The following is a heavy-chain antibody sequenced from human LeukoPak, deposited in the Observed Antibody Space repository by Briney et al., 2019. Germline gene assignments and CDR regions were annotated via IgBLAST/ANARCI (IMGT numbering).Heavy chain of an antibody. J-gene: IGHJ4*02. CDR2: IYYSGST. Sequence: PSETLSLTCTVPGGSVSSGSYYWSWIRQPPGKGLEWIGYIYYSGSTNYNPSLKSRVTISVDTSKNQFSLKLSSVTAADTAVYYCARVGATTEFDYWGQGTLVTVSS. CDR3: ARVGATTEFDY. V-gene: IGHV4-61*01. D-gene: IGHD1-26*01. CDR1: GGSVSSGSYY.